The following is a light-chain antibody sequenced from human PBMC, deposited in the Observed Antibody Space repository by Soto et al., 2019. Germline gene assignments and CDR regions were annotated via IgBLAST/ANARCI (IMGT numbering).Light chain of an antibody. CDR3: LQRSDWPLT. CDR2: AAS. Sequence: EIVLTQSPGTLSLSPGERATLSCRASQGIDTHLGWYQQRPGQAPRLLIYAASNRATGIPARFSGSGSGTDFTLTISSLEPEDFAVSYCLQRSDWPLTFGGGTKVEIK. V-gene: IGKV3-11*01. J-gene: IGKJ4*01. CDR1: QGIDTH.